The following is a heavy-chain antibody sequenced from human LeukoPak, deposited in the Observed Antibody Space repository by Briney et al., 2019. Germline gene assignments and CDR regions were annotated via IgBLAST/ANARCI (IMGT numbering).Heavy chain of an antibody. V-gene: IGHV1-69*05. CDR1: GATCSSYA. J-gene: IGHJ5*02. CDR3: ARGLDLWFGHYRGWFDP. D-gene: IGHD3-10*01. CDR2: IIPIFGTA. Sequence: ASVKLSCKASGATCSSYAISWVRQAPGQGLEWMGGIIPIFGTANYAQKFQGRVTITTDESTSTAYMELSSLRSEDTAVYYCARGLDLWFGHYRGWFDPWGQGTLVTVSS.